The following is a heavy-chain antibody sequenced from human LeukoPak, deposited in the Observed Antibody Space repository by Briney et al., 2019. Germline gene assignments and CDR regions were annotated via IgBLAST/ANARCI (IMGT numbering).Heavy chain of an antibody. CDR2: INHSGST. Sequence: SETLSLTCAVYGGSFSGYYWSWIRQPPGKGLEWIGEINHSGSTNYNPSLKSRVTISVDTSKNQFSLKLSSVTAADTAVYYCARGRGSSGYCYMAVWGKGTTVTVSS. V-gene: IGHV4-34*01. CDR3: ARGRGSSGYCYMAV. CDR1: GGSFSGYY. J-gene: IGHJ6*03. D-gene: IGHD3-22*01.